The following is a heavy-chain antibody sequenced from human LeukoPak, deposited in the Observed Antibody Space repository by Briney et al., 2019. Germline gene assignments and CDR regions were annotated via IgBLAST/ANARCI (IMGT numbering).Heavy chain of an antibody. CDR1: GITLSNYG. V-gene: IGHV3-23*01. Sequence: PGGSLRLSCAVSGITLSNYGMTWVRQAPGKGLEWVAGISDTGGRTNYADSVKGRFTISRDNPKNTLYLQMDSLRAEDTAVYYCAKVGIRISLIVVVFTTADDWYFDLWGRGTLVTVSS. D-gene: IGHD3-22*01. CDR2: ISDTGGRT. CDR3: AKVGIRISLIVVVFTTADDWYFDL. J-gene: IGHJ2*01.